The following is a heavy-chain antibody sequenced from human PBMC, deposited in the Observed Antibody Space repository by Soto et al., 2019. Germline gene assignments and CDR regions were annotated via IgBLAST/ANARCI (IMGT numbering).Heavy chain of an antibody. Sequence: GGSLRLSCAASGFTFSSYSMNWVRQAPGKGLAWVSYISSSSTIYYADSVKGRFTISRDNAKNSLYLQMNSLRDEDTAVYYCAREYYYDSSGYYYVARGMDVWGQGNTVTVSS. J-gene: IGHJ6*02. V-gene: IGHV3-48*02. CDR1: GFTFSSYS. D-gene: IGHD3-22*01. CDR3: AREYYYDSSGYYYVARGMDV. CDR2: ISSSSTI.